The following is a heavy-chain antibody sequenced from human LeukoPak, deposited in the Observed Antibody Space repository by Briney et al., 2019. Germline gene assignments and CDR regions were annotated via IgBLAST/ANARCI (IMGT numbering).Heavy chain of an antibody. CDR2: IRSEVYGGTP. V-gene: IGHV3-49*04. CDR1: GFTFSNYS. J-gene: IGHJ4*02. Sequence: GGSLRLSCAASGFTFSNYSMNWVRQAPGKGLEWVGFIRSEVYGGTPEYAASVKGRFTISRDDSKGIAYLQMNSLRPEDTAVYYCTRDQTPYYWGQGTLVTVSS. CDR3: TRDQTPYY.